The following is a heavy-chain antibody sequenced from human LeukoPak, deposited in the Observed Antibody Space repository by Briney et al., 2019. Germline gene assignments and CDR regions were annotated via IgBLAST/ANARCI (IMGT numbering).Heavy chain of an antibody. CDR1: GGSLNGYY. CDR2: VFYTGST. V-gene: IGHV4-59*01. CDR3: AKGGHSSGWFNWFDP. D-gene: IGHD6-19*01. Sequence: SETLSLTCTVSGGSLNGYYWNWIRQSPGKGLEWIGYVFYTGSTNYNPSLKSRVTISADTSKNLFSLKLKSVTAADTAIYYCAKGGHSSGWFNWFDPWGQGALVIVSS. J-gene: IGHJ5*02.